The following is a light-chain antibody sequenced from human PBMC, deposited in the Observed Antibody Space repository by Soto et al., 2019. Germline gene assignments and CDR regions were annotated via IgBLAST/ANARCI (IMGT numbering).Light chain of an antibody. Sequence: QAVVTQPPSASGTPGQRVTISCSGSSSNIGSNTVNWYQQLPGTAPKLLIYSNNQRPSGVPDRFSGSKSGTSVSLAISGLQSEDEADYYCAAWDDSLNGPDVVFGGGTKLTVL. CDR2: SNN. CDR3: AAWDDSLNGPDVV. J-gene: IGLJ2*01. V-gene: IGLV1-44*01. CDR1: SSNIGSNT.